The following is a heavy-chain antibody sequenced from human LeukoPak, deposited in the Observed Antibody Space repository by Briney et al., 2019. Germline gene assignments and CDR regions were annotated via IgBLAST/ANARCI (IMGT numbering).Heavy chain of an antibody. CDR2: IYYSGST. J-gene: IGHJ5*02. Sequence: SQTLSLTCTVSGGSISSGDYYWSWIRQPPGKGLEWIGYIYYSGSTYYNPSLKSRVTISVDTSKNQFSLKLSSVTAADTAVYYCARQEAVAGLFDPWGQGTLVTVSS. CDR3: ARQEAVAGLFDP. D-gene: IGHD6-19*01. V-gene: IGHV4-30-4*01. CDR1: GGSISSGDYY.